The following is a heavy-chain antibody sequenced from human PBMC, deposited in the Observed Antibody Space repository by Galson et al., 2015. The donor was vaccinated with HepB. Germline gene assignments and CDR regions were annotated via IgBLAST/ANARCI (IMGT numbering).Heavy chain of an antibody. V-gene: IGHV3-48*02. J-gene: IGHJ6*02. D-gene: IGHD3-22*01. CDR2: ISSSSSTI. Sequence: SLRLSCAASGFTFSSYSMNWVRQAPGKGLEWVSYISSSSSTIYYADSVKGRFTISRDNAKNSLYLQMNSLRDEDTAVYYCASCSDSSGYYFRVGYYYGMDVWGQGTTVTVSS. CDR3: ASCSDSSGYYFRVGYYYGMDV. CDR1: GFTFSSYS.